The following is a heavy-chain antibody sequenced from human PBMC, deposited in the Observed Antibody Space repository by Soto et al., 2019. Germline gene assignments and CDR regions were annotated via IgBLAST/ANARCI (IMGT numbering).Heavy chain of an antibody. CDR1: GFSLTTSGVG. CDR2: IYWNDDK. V-gene: IGHV2-5*01. CDR3: AYYYYDNSGYSRLFDS. Sequence: QITLKESGPTLVKPTQTLTLTCSFSGFSLTTSGVGVGWIRQPPGKALEWLALIYWNDDKRYSPSVKNRFAITKDSSKNLVALTMTNMDPVDTATYYCAYYYYDNSGYSRLFDSWGQGTLVTVSS. D-gene: IGHD3-22*01. J-gene: IGHJ4*02.